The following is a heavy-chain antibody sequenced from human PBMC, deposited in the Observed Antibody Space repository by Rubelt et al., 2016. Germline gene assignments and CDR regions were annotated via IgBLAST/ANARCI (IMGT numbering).Heavy chain of an antibody. D-gene: IGHD3-3*01. V-gene: IGHV4-31*03. CDR1: GGSISSGGYY. Sequence: QVQLQESGPGLVKPSQTLSLTCTVSGGSISSGGYYWSWIRQHPGKGLEWIGYIYYSGSTYYNPSLRSRVTISGDTSKNQFSLKLGSVTAADTAVYYCAGGITIFGVASGYFDYWGQGTLVTVSS. J-gene: IGHJ4*02. CDR2: IYYSGST. CDR3: AGGITIFGVASGYFDY.